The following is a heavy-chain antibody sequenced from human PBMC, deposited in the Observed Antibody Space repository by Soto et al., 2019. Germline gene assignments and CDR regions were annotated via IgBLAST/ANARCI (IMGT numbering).Heavy chain of an antibody. J-gene: IGHJ4*02. D-gene: IGHD6-19*01. CDR2: ISYDGSNK. Sequence: GGSLRLSCAASGFTFSSYGMHWVRQAPGKGLEWVAVISYDGSNKYYADSVKGRFTISRDNSKNTLYLQMNSLRAEDTAVYYCAKDHGVAVAAAYYFDYWGQGTLVTVSS. CDR3: AKDHGVAVAAAYYFDY. CDR1: GFTFSSYG. V-gene: IGHV3-30*18.